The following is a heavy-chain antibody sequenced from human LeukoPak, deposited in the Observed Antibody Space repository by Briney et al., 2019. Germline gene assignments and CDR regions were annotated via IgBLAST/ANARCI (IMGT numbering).Heavy chain of an antibody. Sequence: SETLSLTCAVSGYSISSGYYWGWIRPPPGKGLEWIGIIYHSGSTYYNPSLKSRVTISVDTSKNQFSLKLSSVAAADTAVYYCARDCSSVWYIALFDYWGQGTLVTVSS. CDR2: IYHSGST. V-gene: IGHV4-38-2*02. D-gene: IGHD6-19*01. J-gene: IGHJ4*02. CDR3: ARDCSSVWYIALFDY. CDR1: GYSISSGYY.